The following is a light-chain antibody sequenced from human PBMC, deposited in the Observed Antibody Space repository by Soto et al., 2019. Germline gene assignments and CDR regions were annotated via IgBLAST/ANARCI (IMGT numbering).Light chain of an antibody. Sequence: EVVMTQSPATLSVSPGERATLSCRASHSVSSSLAWYQQKPGQAPRLLISGASTRAAGIPARFSGSGSGTEFTLTIDSLQSEDFAVYYCQQYNKWRTFGQGTKVDIK. CDR3: QQYNKWRT. V-gene: IGKV3-15*01. CDR2: GAS. CDR1: HSVSSS. J-gene: IGKJ1*01.